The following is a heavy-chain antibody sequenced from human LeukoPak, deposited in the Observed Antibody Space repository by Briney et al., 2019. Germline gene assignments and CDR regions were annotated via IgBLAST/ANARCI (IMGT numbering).Heavy chain of an antibody. V-gene: IGHV3-23*01. D-gene: IGHD5-18*01. J-gene: IGHJ4*02. CDR2: ITGGGEST. Sequence: PGGSLRLSYVASGLTFSTYSMNWVRQAPGKGLEWVSAITGGGESTYYAESMKGRFTLSRDNSKNTLYLQMNSLRAEDTAVYYCASSRVYGYHDYWGQGTLVTVSS. CDR1: GLTFSTYS. CDR3: ASSRVYGYHDY.